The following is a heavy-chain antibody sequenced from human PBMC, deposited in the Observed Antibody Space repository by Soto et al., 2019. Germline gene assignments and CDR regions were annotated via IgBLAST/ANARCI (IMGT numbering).Heavy chain of an antibody. CDR1: GGSISSGGYY. J-gene: IGHJ4*02. CDR2: IYYSGST. D-gene: IGHD3-22*01. Sequence: PSETLSLTCTVSGGSISSGGYYWSWIRQHPGKGLEWIGYIYYSGSTYYNPSLKSRVTISVDTSKNQFSLKLSSVTAADTAVYYCAMGGDYYDSGGYPQGFDYWGQGTLVTVSS. CDR3: AMGGDYYDSGGYPQGFDY. V-gene: IGHV4-31*03.